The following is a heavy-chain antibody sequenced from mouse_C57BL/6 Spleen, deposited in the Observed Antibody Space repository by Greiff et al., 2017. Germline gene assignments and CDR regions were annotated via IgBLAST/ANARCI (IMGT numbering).Heavy chain of an antibody. CDR3: AREVTTCFDY. V-gene: IGHV5-17*01. D-gene: IGHD2-5*01. CDR2: ISSGSSTI. CDR1: GFTFSDYG. Sequence: EVKLVESGGGLVKPGGSLKLSCAASGFTFSDYGMHWVRQAPEKGLEWVAYISSGSSTIYYADTVKGRFTISRDNAKNTLFLQMTSLRSEDTAMYYCAREVTTCFDYWGQGTTLTVSS. J-gene: IGHJ2*01.